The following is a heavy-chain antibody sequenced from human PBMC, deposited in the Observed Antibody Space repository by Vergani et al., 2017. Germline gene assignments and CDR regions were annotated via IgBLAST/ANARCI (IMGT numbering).Heavy chain of an antibody. CDR3: ARSQIDIVVVPAASSKRYGMDV. CDR2: IIPMVDVT. Sequence: QVQLVQSGAEVKKPGSSVKVSCKASENTFSSYPFSWVRQASGQGLEWMGRIIPMVDVTNYAQKFQGRVTITANKSTYTAYMELTGLTSEDTAIYYCARSQIDIVVVPAASSKRYGMDVWGQGTTVTVSS. J-gene: IGHJ6*02. CDR1: ENTFSSYP. D-gene: IGHD2-2*01. V-gene: IGHV1-69*02.